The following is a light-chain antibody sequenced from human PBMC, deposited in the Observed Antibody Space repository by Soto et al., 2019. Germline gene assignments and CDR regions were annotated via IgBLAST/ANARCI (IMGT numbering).Light chain of an antibody. CDR2: LEGSGSY. CDR1: SGHSSYI. Sequence: QPVLTQSSSASASLGSSVKLTCTLTSGHSSYIIAWYQQQPGKAPRYLMKLEGSGSYNKGSGVPDRFSGSSSGADRYLTISNLQFDDEADYYCETWDSDTWVFGGGTKLTVL. J-gene: IGLJ3*02. CDR3: ETWDSDTWV. V-gene: IGLV4-60*02.